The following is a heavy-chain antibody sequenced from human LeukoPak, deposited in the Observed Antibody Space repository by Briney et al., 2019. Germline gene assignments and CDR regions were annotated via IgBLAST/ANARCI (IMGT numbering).Heavy chain of an antibody. V-gene: IGHV1-46*01. CDR1: GSTFTRYY. Sequence: ASVKVSCKASGSTFTRYYIHWVRQAPGQGLDWMGMINPSSGSTRFAQMFQDRVTMARDTSTSAVYMELSSLTSEDTAMYYCARTYSSSWSYCDSWGQGTLVTVSS. CDR3: ARTYSSSWSYCDS. D-gene: IGHD6-13*01. CDR2: INPSSGST. J-gene: IGHJ4*02.